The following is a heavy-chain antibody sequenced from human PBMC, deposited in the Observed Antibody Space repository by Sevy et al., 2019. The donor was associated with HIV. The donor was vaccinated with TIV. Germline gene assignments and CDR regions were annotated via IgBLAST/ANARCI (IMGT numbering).Heavy chain of an antibody. CDR3: AKVMDTWIQLWSLIDY. V-gene: IGHV3-30*18. CDR1: GFTFNTYG. D-gene: IGHD5-18*01. CDR2: VSYDGSNK. J-gene: IGHJ4*02. Sequence: GGSLRLSCAASGFTFNTYGMHWVRQAPGKGLEWVAVVSYDGSNKYYAESVQGRFTISRDNSGNTLYLQVNSLRTEDTAVYYCAKVMDTWIQLWSLIDYWGQGTLVTVSS.